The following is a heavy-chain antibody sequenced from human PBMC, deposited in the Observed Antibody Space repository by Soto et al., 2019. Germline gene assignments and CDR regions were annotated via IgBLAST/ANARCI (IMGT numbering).Heavy chain of an antibody. J-gene: IGHJ6*02. Sequence: EVQLLESGGGLIQPGGSLRLSCAVSGFSFSDYAMSWVRQAPGKGLEWVSGISDSGGNTYYADSMKGRFTISRENSKNTVYLQMNSLRGEDTAIYYCAKGYSSAWYTPDVWGQGTTVTVSS. V-gene: IGHV3-23*01. CDR2: ISDSGGNT. D-gene: IGHD6-13*01. CDR1: GFSFSDYA. CDR3: AKGYSSAWYTPDV.